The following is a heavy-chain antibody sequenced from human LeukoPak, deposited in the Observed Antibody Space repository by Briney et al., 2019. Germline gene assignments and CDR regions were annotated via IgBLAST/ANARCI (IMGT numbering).Heavy chain of an antibody. CDR3: ARGPIAESGMRGWYFDV. Sequence: SETLSLTCTVSGGSISSYYWSWIRQPPGKGLEWIGYIYYTGSTKYSSSLKSRVTIPVVTSKNQFSLRMRSVTAADPAVYYCARGPIAESGMRGWYFDVWGRGTLVTVSS. V-gene: IGHV4-59*01. J-gene: IGHJ2*01. D-gene: IGHD6-13*01. CDR2: IYYTGST. CDR1: GGSISSYY.